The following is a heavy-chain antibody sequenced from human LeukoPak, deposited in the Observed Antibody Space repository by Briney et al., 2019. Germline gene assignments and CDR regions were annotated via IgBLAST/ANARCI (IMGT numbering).Heavy chain of an antibody. J-gene: IGHJ4*02. CDR1: GFTLSSYG. V-gene: IGHV3-30*02. D-gene: IGHD3-16*02. CDR3: ASIGLSLTPLDY. Sequence: GGSLRLSCAASGFTLSSYGMHWVRQAPGRGVEGVAFIWYDGSNKYYADPVKGRFTISRDNSKNTLYLQMNSPRAEDTAVYYCASIGLSLTPLDYWGQGTLVTVSS. CDR2: IWYDGSNK.